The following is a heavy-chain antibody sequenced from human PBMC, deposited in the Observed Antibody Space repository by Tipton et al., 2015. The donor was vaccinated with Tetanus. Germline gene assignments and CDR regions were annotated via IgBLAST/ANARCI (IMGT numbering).Heavy chain of an antibody. CDR2: IYYSGST. J-gene: IGHJ4*02. CDR3: ARGTGDY. V-gene: IGHV4-59*02. D-gene: IGHD1-14*01. Sequence: TLSLTCTVSGGAVSSYYWSWIRQPPGKGLDWIGYIYYSGSTNYNPSLKSRVTISVDTSKNQFSLKLSSVTAADTAVYYCARGTGDYWGQGALVTVSS. CDR1: GGAVSSYY.